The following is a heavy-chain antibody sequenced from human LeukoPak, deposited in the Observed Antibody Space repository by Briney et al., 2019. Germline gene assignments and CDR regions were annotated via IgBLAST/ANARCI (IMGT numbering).Heavy chain of an antibody. CDR2: ISSSSSYI. D-gene: IGHD2-15*01. CDR3: ARDFCSGGSCYTNWFDP. J-gene: IGHJ5*02. V-gene: IGHV3-21*01. Sequence: GGSLRLSCAASGFTFSSYSMNWVRQAPGKGLEWVSSISSSSSYIYYADSVKGRFTISRDNAKNSLYLQMNGLRAEDTAVYYCARDFCSGGSCYTNWFDPWGQGTLVTVSS. CDR1: GFTFSSYS.